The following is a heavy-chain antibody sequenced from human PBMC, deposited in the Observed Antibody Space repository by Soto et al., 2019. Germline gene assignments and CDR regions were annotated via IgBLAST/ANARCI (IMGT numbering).Heavy chain of an antibody. V-gene: IGHV1-3*01. Sequence: QVQLVQSGAEVKKPGASVKVSCKASGYTFTSYAMRWVRQAPGQRLEWMGWINAGNGNTKYSQKFQGRVTITRDTAASTASMELSSLRSEDTAVYYCARVRITFGGVFHAFDLWGQGTMVTVSS. J-gene: IGHJ3*01. CDR2: INAGNGNT. CDR3: ARVRITFGGVFHAFDL. D-gene: IGHD3-16*01. CDR1: GYTFTSYA.